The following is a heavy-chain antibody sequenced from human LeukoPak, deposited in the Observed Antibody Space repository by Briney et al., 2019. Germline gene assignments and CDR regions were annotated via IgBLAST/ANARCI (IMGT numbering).Heavy chain of an antibody. D-gene: IGHD1-26*01. CDR1: GGSFSDYY. CDR3: ARGLDPYKSGLD. CDR2: IHPRGST. J-gene: IGHJ4*02. Sequence: SGTLSLTCAVYGGSFSDYYCTWIRQPPGKGLEWIGEIHPRGSTYYNPSLMSRVTLSLDTSTNQFSLRLSSVTAADTAVYFCARGLDPYKSGLDWGQGTLVTVSS. V-gene: IGHV4-34*01.